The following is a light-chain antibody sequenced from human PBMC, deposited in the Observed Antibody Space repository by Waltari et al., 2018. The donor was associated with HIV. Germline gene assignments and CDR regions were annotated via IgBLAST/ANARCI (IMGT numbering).Light chain of an antibody. J-gene: IGKJ1*01. V-gene: IGKV3D-15*01. CDR1: QSVTFK. Sequence: VLTQSPATLSVSPGERATPSCRVSQSVTFKSAWYQQKPGQAPRLLIYDASTRATGVPDRFSGSGSGTEFTLTISSLQSEDLAVYYCQHYDNWLWTFGQGTKVEIK. CDR2: DAS. CDR3: QHYDNWLWT.